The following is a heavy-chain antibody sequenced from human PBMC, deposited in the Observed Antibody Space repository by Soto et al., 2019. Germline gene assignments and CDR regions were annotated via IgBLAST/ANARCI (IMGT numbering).Heavy chain of an antibody. D-gene: IGHD3-10*01. CDR3: ARVLLWFGERGYGMDV. J-gene: IGHJ6*02. CDR1: GFTVSSNY. CDR2: IYRGGST. Sequence: EVQLVESGGGLVQPGGSLRLSCAASGFTVSSNYMSWVRQAPGKGLEWVSVIYRGGSTYYADSVKGRFTISRDNSKNTLYLQMNSLRAEDTAVYYCARVLLWFGERGYGMDVWGQGTTVTVSS. V-gene: IGHV3-66*01.